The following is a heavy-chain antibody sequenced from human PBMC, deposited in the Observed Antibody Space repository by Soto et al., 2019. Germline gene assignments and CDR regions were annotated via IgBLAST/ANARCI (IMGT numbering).Heavy chain of an antibody. CDR3: ARMMAYYSGHNGY. V-gene: IGHV3-30-3*01. CDR1: GFTFSSYA. J-gene: IGHJ4*02. D-gene: IGHD3-10*01. CDR2: ISYDGSNK. Sequence: QVQLVESGGGVVQPGRSLRLSCAASGFTFSSYAMHWVRQAPGKGLEWVAVISYDGSNKYYADSVKGRFTVSRDNSKNTPYLQMNSLRAEDTAVYYCARMMAYYSGHNGYWGQGTLVTVSS.